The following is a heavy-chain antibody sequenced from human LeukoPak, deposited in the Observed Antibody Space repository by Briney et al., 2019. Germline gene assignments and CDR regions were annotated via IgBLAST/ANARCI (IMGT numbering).Heavy chain of an antibody. V-gene: IGHV3-11*06. CDR2: ITTRSSYT. Sequence: GGSLRLSCTASGFTFTDYYMSWIRLAPGKGLEWVSYITTRSSYTNYAGSVKGRFTISRDNAKNSLFLQMNGLRAEDTAVYYCARVDSSGWFYFDYWGQGTLVTVSS. D-gene: IGHD6-19*01. J-gene: IGHJ4*02. CDR3: ARVDSSGWFYFDY. CDR1: GFTFTDYY.